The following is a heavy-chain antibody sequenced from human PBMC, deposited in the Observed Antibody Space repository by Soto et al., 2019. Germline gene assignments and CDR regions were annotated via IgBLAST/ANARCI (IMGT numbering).Heavy chain of an antibody. CDR1: GFTFSLYS. Sequence: EVQLVESGGGLVQPGGSLRLSCAASGFTFSLYSMSWVRQAPGKGLEWVSYISRSSTGIHYADSVKGRFTISRDDATNSMHLQMNSLRDGDAAVYCCARAVTWGLDVWGQGTTVSISS. CDR2: ISRSSTGI. D-gene: IGHD3-10*01. V-gene: IGHV3-48*02. J-gene: IGHJ6*02. CDR3: ARAVTWGLDV.